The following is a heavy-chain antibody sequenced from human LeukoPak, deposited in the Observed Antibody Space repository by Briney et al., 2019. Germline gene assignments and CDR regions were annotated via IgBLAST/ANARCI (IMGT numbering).Heavy chain of an antibody. CDR1: GFTYSSFG. CDR2: IWYDGSKK. Sequence: PGGSLRLFCAASGFTYSSFGVHWVRQAPGKGLEWVAVIWYDGSKKYYADSVKGRFTISRDNSKNTLYLQMSSLRGEDTSVYYCARVANITTFGMDVWGQGTTVTVSS. V-gene: IGHV3-33*08. J-gene: IGHJ6*02. CDR3: ARVANITTFGMDV. D-gene: IGHD3-9*01.